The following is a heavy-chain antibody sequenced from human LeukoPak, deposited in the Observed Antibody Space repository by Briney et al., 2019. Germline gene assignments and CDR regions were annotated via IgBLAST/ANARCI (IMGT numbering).Heavy chain of an antibody. V-gene: IGHV3-66*01. CDR1: GFTFSSYS. CDR2: IYSGGNT. CDR3: ARSRYLDWGGAFDM. D-gene: IGHD3-9*01. Sequence: GGSLRLSCAASGFTFSSYSMNWVRQAPGKGLEWVSVIYSGGNTYYADSVKGRFTISRDDSKNTVYLQLNSLRGEDTAIYYCARSRYLDWGGAFDMWGQGTMVTVSS. J-gene: IGHJ3*02.